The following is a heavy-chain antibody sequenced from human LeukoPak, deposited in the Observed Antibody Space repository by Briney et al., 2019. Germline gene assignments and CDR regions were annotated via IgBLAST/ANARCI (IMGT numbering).Heavy chain of an antibody. CDR3: TKVRSGSSNWALRVFDY. CDR1: GFTVSSNY. V-gene: IGHV3-53*01. D-gene: IGHD4-11*01. Sequence: PGGSLRLSCAASGFTVSSNYMSWVRQAPGKGLEWVSVIYSGGSTYYADSVKGRFTISRDNSKSTLCLEMNSLRVEDTAVYYCTKVRSGSSNWALRVFDYWGQGALVTVSS. CDR2: IYSGGST. J-gene: IGHJ4*02.